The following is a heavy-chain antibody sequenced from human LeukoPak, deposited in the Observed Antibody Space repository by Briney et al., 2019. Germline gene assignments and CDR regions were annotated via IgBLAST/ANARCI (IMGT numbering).Heavy chain of an antibody. CDR3: ARGRDDFWSGYRGGGAFDI. J-gene: IGHJ3*02. CDR1: GFTFSSYS. CDR2: ISSSSSTI. V-gene: IGHV3-48*01. D-gene: IGHD3-3*01. Sequence: GGSLRLSCAASGFTFSSYSMNWVRQAPGKGLEWVSYISSSSSTIYYADSVKGRFTISRDNAKNSLYLQMNSLRAEDTAVYYCARGRDDFWSGYRGGGAFDIWGQGTMVTVSS.